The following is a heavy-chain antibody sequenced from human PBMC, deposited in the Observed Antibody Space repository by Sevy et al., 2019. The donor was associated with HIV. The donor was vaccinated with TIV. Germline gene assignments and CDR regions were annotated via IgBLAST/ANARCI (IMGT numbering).Heavy chain of an antibody. J-gene: IGHJ3*02. Sequence: SETLSLTCTFSGGSINSDHWNWIRQPPGKGLEWIGYVYYTGGTNYNPSLKNRVTISVDRTKNQFSLKLTSVTAADTSVYYCARRNDFDIWGQGTMVTVSS. V-gene: IGHV4-59*08. CDR1: GGSINSDH. CDR2: VYYTGGT. CDR3: ARRNDFDI.